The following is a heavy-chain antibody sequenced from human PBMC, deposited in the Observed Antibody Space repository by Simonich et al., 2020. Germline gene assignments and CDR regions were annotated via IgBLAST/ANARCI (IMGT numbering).Heavy chain of an antibody. CDR3: ARGRIAAAGTYYYYYMDV. CDR2: KNPNSGGK. Sequence: QVQLVQSGAEVKKPGASVKVSCKASGYTFTGYYMHWVRQAPGQGLEWIGWKNPNSGGKNYAQNFQGRGTMTRDTSISTAYMELSRLRSDDTAVYYCARGRIAAAGTYYYYYMDVWGKGTTVTVSS. J-gene: IGHJ6*03. V-gene: IGHV1-2*02. D-gene: IGHD6-13*01. CDR1: GYTFTGYY.